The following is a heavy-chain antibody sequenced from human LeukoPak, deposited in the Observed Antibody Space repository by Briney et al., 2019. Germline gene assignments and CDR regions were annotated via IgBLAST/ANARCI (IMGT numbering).Heavy chain of an antibody. J-gene: IGHJ4*02. D-gene: IGHD3-16*02. V-gene: IGHV3-30*02. Sequence: GGSLRLSCTASGLTFTFSTSGIHGVRHAPGKGLEWVAFIQYDGSEKYYADSVKGRCTTSRDNSKNTVYLQMNSLTGEDTAIYYCAREGGTIEIGEFDYWGQGTLVTVSS. CDR1: GLTFTFSTSG. CDR3: AREGGTIEIGEFDY. CDR2: IQYDGSEK.